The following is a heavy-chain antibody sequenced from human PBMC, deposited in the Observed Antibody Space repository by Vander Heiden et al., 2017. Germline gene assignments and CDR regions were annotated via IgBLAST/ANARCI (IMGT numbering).Heavy chain of an antibody. CDR2: IRSKANSYAT. CDR3: TRRASDDSSGYYSY. V-gene: IGHV3-73*01. J-gene: IGHJ4*02. CDR1: GFTFSGSA. Sequence: EVQLVESGGGLVQPGGSLKLSCAASGFTFSGSAMHWVRKASGKGLEWVGRIRSKANSYATAYAASVKGRFTISRDDSKNTAYLQMNSLKTEDTAVYYCTRRASDDSSGYYSYWGQGTLVTVSS. D-gene: IGHD3-22*01.